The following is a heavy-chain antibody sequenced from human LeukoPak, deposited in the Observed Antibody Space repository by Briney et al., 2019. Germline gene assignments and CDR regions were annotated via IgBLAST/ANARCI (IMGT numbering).Heavy chain of an antibody. CDR2: ISYDGSNK. V-gene: IGHV3-30-3*01. CDR3: ARRWSSSSHRIDY. CDR1: GFPFSSYA. Sequence: PGGSLRLFCGASGFPFSSYAMHWVRQAPGKGLEWVAVISYDGSNKYYADSVKSRFTISRDNSKNTLYLKMNSLRAEDTAVYYCARRWSSSSHRIDYWGQGTLVTVSS. D-gene: IGHD6-6*01. J-gene: IGHJ4*02.